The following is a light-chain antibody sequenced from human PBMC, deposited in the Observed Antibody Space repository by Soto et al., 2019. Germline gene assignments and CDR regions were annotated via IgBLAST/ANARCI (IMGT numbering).Light chain of an antibody. CDR1: QGIGDD. CDR2: AAS. V-gene: IGKV1-17*01. J-gene: IGKJ1*01. Sequence: DIQMTQSPSSLSASVGDRVIITCRASQGIGDDLGWYQQKPGKAPKRLIYAASSLQSGVPSRFSGSGSGTDFTLTISSLQPDDFASYYCLQHNTYPWTFGQGTKVEVK. CDR3: LQHNTYPWT.